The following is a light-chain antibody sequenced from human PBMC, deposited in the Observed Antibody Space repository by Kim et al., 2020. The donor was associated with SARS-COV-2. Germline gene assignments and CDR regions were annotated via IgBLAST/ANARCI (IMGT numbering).Light chain of an antibody. CDR2: SAS. J-gene: IGKJ2*01. V-gene: IGKV1-39*01. CDR3: QQSYNTLYT. Sequence: DIQMTQSPSSLSASVGDSVTMTCRASQNIYTYLNWYQHKPGTAPRLLIYSASSLQVGVPSRFSASGSGTDFTLTISGLQPEDFAFYYCQQSYNTLYTFGLGTKLEI. CDR1: QNIYTY.